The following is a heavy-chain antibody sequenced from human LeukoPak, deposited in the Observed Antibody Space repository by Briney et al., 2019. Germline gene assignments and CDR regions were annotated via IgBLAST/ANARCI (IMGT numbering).Heavy chain of an antibody. CDR2: ISGSGGST. D-gene: IGHD3-10*01. Sequence: GGALRLSCAASGFTFSSYAMSGVRQAPGKGRDWVSGISGSGGSTYYADSVKGRFTISRDNSKNTLYLKMTSLRAEDTAVYYCANYMVRGATSQENYYGMDVWGQGTTVTVYS. CDR1: GFTFSSYA. V-gene: IGHV3-23*01. CDR3: ANYMVRGATSQENYYGMDV. J-gene: IGHJ6*02.